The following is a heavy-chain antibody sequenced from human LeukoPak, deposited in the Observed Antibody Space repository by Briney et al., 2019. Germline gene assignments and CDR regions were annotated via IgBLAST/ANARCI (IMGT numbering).Heavy chain of an antibody. D-gene: IGHD5-18*01. J-gene: IGHJ4*02. V-gene: IGHV3-21*01. CDR3: AKSESIQLWSAFDY. CDR2: ISSSSYI. Sequence: EAGGSLRLSCAASGFTFSSYSMNWVRQAPGKGLEWVSSISSSSYIYYADSVKGRFTISRDNAKNSLYLQMNSLRAEDTAVYYCAKSESIQLWSAFDYWGQGTLVTVSS. CDR1: GFTFSSYS.